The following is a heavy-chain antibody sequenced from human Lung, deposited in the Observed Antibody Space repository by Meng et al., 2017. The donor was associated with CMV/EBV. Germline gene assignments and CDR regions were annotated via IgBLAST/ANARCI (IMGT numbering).Heavy chain of an antibody. V-gene: IGHV1-8*01. CDR2: MNPNSGNT. CDR3: ERGNIVGATLDY. J-gene: IGHJ4*02. D-gene: IGHD1-26*01. CDR1: GYTFTSYD. Sequence: ASXXVFXKASGYTFTSYDINWVRQATGQGLEWMGWMNPNSGNTGYAQKFQGRVTMTRNTSISTAYMELSSLRAEDTAVYYCERGNIVGATLDYWGQGTLVTFSS.